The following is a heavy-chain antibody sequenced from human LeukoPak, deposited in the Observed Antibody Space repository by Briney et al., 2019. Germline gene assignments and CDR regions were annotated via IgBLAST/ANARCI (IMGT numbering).Heavy chain of an antibody. CDR3: ARHGTYYDILTGYYLNLYYFDY. CDR1: GGSFSGYY. Sequence: PSETLSLTCAVYGGSFSGYYWSWIRQPPGKGLEWIGEINHSGSTNYNPSLKSRVTISVDTSKNQFSLKLSSVTAADTAVYYCARHGTYYDILTGYYLNLYYFDYWGQGTLVTVSS. V-gene: IGHV4-34*01. J-gene: IGHJ4*02. CDR2: INHSGST. D-gene: IGHD3-9*01.